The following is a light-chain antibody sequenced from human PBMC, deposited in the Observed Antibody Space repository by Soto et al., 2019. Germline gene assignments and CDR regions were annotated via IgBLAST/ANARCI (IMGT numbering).Light chain of an antibody. CDR3: QQSYSTPRT. J-gene: IGKJ2*01. CDR1: QSISNN. V-gene: IGKV1-39*01. Sequence: DIPMTQSPYSLSASVGDRVTITCRASQSISNNLNWYQQKPGKAPKLLIYGASSLQSGVPSRFSGSGSGTDFTLIISSLQPEDFATYYCQQSYSTPRTFGQGTKLEIK. CDR2: GAS.